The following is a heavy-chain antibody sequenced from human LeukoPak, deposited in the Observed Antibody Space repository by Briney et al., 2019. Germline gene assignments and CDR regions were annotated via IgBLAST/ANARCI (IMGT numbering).Heavy chain of an antibody. CDR2: INHSGST. CDR3: ARHGCRFFWGLRYCSGGPRRNPSYNWFDP. D-gene: IGHD2-15*01. J-gene: IGHJ5*02. Sequence: SETLSLTCAVYGGSFSGYYWSWIRQPPGKGLEWIGEINHSGSTNYNPSLKSRVTISVDTSKNQFSLKLSSVTAADTAVYYCARHGCRFFWGLRYCSGGPRRNPSYNWFDPWGQGTLVTVSS. V-gene: IGHV4-34*01. CDR1: GGSFSGYY.